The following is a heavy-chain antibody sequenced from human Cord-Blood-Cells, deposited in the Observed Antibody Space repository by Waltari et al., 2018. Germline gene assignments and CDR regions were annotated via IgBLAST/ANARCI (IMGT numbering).Heavy chain of an antibody. Sequence: EVQLVESGGGLVQPGGSLRLSCAASGFTVSSNYMSWVRGGPGKGLGWVSVIYSGGSTYYADAGKGRFTISRDKSKNTLYLQMNSLRAEDAAVYYCARDRGIYYFDYWGQGTLVTVSS. J-gene: IGHJ4*02. V-gene: IGHV3-66*01. CDR3: ARDRGIYYFDY. CDR2: IYSGGST. CDR1: GFTVSSNY.